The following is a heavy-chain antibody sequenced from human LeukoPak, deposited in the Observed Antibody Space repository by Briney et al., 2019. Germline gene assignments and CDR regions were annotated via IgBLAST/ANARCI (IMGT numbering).Heavy chain of an antibody. J-gene: IGHJ3*02. D-gene: IGHD2-21*02. CDR3: ASYSAYCGGDCYPAHDAFDI. Sequence: ASVKVSCKASGYTFTSYAMHWVRQAPGQRLEWMGWINAGNGNTKYSQKFQGRVTIARDTSASTAYMELSGLRSEDTAVYYCASYSAYCGGDCYPAHDAFDIWGQGTMVTVSS. CDR2: INAGNGNT. V-gene: IGHV1-3*01. CDR1: GYTFTSYA.